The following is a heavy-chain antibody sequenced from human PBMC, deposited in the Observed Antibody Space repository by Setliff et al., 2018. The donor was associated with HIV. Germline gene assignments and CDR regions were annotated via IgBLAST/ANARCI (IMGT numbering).Heavy chain of an antibody. CDR1: GFTFSSFS. D-gene: IGHD3-22*01. Sequence: GGSLRLSCAASGFTFSSFSMNWVRQAPGKGLEWISTISESGSNTYFADSVKGRFTVSRDNSKNMLYLQLNSLRVEDTAVYYCARDADTSSHYSYYDYWGQGTLVTVSS. CDR3: ARDADTSSHYSYYDY. CDR2: ISESGSNT. V-gene: IGHV3-23*01. J-gene: IGHJ4*02.